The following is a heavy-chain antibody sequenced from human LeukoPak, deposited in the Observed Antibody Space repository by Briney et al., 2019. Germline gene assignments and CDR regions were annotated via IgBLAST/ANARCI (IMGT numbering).Heavy chain of an antibody. D-gene: IGHD3-10*01. V-gene: IGHV4-38-2*02. J-gene: IGHJ4*02. Sequence: PSETLSLTCTVSGYSISSGYYWGWIRQPPGKGLEWIGSIYHSGSTYYNPSLKSRVTISVDTSKNQFSLKLSSVTAADTAVYYCARLGGSFGELYTHFDYWGQGTLVTVSS. CDR1: GYSISSGYY. CDR2: IYHSGST. CDR3: ARLGGSFGELYTHFDY.